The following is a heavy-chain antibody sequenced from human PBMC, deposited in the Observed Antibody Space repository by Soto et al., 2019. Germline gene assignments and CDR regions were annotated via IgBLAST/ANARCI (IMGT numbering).Heavy chain of an antibody. CDR2: IIPILGEP. D-gene: IGHD3-10*01. J-gene: IGHJ4*02. CDR1: GDTLTKYG. CDR3: ARDIGWFYFDY. Sequence: QVQLVQSGAEVKKPGSSVKISCKASGDTLTKYGISWVRQAPGIGLEWMGGIIPILGEPNYAPKFQGRVTISEDTSTSTDYMELSSLTSEDTATYFCARDIGWFYFDYWGQGTRVTVSA. V-gene: IGHV1-69*06.